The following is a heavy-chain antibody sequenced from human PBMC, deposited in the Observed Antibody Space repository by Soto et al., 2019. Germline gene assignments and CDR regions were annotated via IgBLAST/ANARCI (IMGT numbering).Heavy chain of an antibody. CDR3: VRRAQYFDGTGFHAFDI. J-gene: IGHJ3*02. Sequence: PGGPQRVSCVAAGCNSNEYAGSWVRKAPGKGLEWVSAISSGGDNTHYADSVKGRFTITRDNSRNMLYLEMNSLTVEDTAVYYCVRRAQYFDGTGFHAFDIWGQGTRVTVSS. D-gene: IGHD3-22*01. CDR1: GCNSNEYA. CDR2: ISSGGDNT. V-gene: IGHV3-23*01.